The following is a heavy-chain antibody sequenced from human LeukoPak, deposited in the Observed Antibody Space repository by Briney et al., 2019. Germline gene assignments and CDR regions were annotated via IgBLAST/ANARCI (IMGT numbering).Heavy chain of an antibody. D-gene: IGHD1-26*01. CDR2: MNPNSGNT. CDR3: ARGMLVGATTHYYYGMDV. V-gene: IGHV1-8*01. CDR1: GYTFTIYD. J-gene: IGHJ6*02. Sequence: ASVNVSCKASGYTFTIYDINWVRQATGQGREWMGWMNPNSGNTGYAQKSQGRVTMTRNTSISTAYMELSSLRSEDTAVYYCARGMLVGATTHYYYGMDVWGQGTTVTVSS.